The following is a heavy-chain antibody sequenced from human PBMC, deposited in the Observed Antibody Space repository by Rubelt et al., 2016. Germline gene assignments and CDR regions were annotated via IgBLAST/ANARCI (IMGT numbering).Heavy chain of an antibody. J-gene: IGHJ3*01. CDR1: GGSIIPYC. CDR2: ILYTGTT. D-gene: IGHD3-9*01. CDR3: GGGDMTGYISGRWSLDGVDV. Sequence: QVQLQESGPGLVKPSETLSLTCTVSGGSIIPYCWSWIRQPPGKGLEWIGYILYTGTTDYNPSLKDRVAISVATSTSQFSLKLSDVSAAETTAYFCGGGDMTGYISGRWSLDGVDVWGRGTMVTVSS. V-gene: IGHV4-59*01.